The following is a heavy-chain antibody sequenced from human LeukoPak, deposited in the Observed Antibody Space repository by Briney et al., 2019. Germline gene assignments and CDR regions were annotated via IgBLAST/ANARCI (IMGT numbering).Heavy chain of an antibody. D-gene: IGHD2-2*01. J-gene: IGHJ4*02. CDR1: GGTFSSYT. CDR2: IIPILGIA. V-gene: IGHV1-69*04. CDR3: ARDLGIVVVPAVHFDY. Sequence: ASVKVSCKASGGTFSSYTISWVRQAPGPGLEWMGRIIPILGIANYAQKFQGRVTITADKSTSTAYMELSSLRSEDTAVYYCARDLGIVVVPAVHFDYWGQGTLVTVSS.